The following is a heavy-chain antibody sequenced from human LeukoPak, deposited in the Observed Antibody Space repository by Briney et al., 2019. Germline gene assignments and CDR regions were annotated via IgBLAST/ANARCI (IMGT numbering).Heavy chain of an antibody. CDR1: GFTFSNYA. V-gene: IGHV3-23*01. J-gene: IGHJ4*02. D-gene: IGHD2-21*02. Sequence: GGSLRLSCAASGFTFSNYAMSWVRQAPGKGLEWVSGISGTSGTINYAAPVKGRFTISRDNSKSTLYLQMNSLRVDDMAVYYCAKRLGDPRAFDYWGQGTLVTVSS. CDR3: AKRLGDPRAFDY. CDR2: ISGTSGTI.